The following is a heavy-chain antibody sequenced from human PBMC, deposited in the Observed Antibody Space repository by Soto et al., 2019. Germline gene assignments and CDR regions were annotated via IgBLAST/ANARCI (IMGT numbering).Heavy chain of an antibody. CDR3: TTDDFWSGQTIDY. Sequence: PGGSLRLSSAVSGFTFTNAWMNWVRQAPGKGLEWVARIKSKTDGGTTDYAAPVKDRFTISRDDSQNTLYLQMSSLKTEDTAMYYCTTDDFWSGQTIDYWGQGTLVTVSS. D-gene: IGHD3-3*01. V-gene: IGHV3-15*07. CDR1: GFTFTNAW. CDR2: IKSKTDGGTT. J-gene: IGHJ4*02.